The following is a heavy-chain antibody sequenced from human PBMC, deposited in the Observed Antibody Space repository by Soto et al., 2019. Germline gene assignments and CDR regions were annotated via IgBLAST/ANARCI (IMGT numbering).Heavy chain of an antibody. CDR3: AKCDSSGYYYDYYYYGMDV. CDR1: GFTFSSYA. D-gene: IGHD3-22*01. CDR2: ISGSGGST. J-gene: IGHJ6*02. Sequence: GGSLRLSCAASGFTFSSYAMSWVRQAPGKGLEWVSAISGSGGSTYYADSVKGRFTISRDNSKNTLYLQMNSLRAEDTAVYYCAKCDSSGYYYDYYYYGMDVWGQGTTVTVSS. V-gene: IGHV3-23*01.